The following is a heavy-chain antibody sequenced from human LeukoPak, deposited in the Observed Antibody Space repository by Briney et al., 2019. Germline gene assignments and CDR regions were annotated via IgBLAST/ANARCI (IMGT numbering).Heavy chain of an antibody. CDR2: ISYDGRNK. J-gene: IGHJ4*02. Sequence: PGGSLRLSCAASGFPFSNHGMHWVRQAPGKGLEWVAVISYDGRNKYYADSVKGRFTISRDNSQNTLSLQMNSLRAEDTAVYYCVKDGDDSGWNYFDYWGQGTLVTVSS. D-gene: IGHD6-19*01. CDR1: GFPFSNHG. CDR3: VKDGDDSGWNYFDY. V-gene: IGHV3-30*18.